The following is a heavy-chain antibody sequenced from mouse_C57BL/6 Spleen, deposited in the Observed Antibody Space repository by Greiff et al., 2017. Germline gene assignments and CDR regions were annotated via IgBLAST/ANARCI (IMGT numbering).Heavy chain of an antibody. J-gene: IGHJ2*01. CDR1: GFTFSSYG. Sequence: EVKLVESGGDLVKPGGSLKLSCAASGFTFSSYGMSWVRQTPDKRLEWVATISSGGSYTYYPDSVKGRFTISSDNAKNTLYLQMSSLKSEDTAMYYCARHGGVVAPLFDYWGQGTTLTVSS. CDR2: ISSGGSYT. V-gene: IGHV5-6*01. D-gene: IGHD1-1*01. CDR3: ARHGGVVAPLFDY.